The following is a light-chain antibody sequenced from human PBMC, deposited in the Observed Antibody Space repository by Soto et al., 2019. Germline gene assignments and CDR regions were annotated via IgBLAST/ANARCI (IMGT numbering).Light chain of an antibody. CDR2: AAS. CDR3: LQQNGFHRT. V-gene: IGKV1-17*03. CDR1: QGISNY. J-gene: IGKJ1*01. Sequence: DIQMTQSPYAMSASVGDRVTITCRASQGISNYLAWFQQKPGKVPKLLIYAASSLQSGVPSRFSGSGSGTEFTLTISSLQPEDTATSYCLQQNGFHRTFGQGNKGEIK.